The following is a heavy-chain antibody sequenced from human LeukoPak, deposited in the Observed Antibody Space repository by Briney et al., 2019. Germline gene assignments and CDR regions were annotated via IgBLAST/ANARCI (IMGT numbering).Heavy chain of an antibody. CDR1: GGTLSSYA. J-gene: IGHJ3*02. V-gene: IGHV1-69*04. CDR3: VEHHYYDSSGYRGAFDI. Sequence: SVKVSCKASGGTLSSYAISWVRQAPGQGLEWMGRIIPILGIANYAQKFQGGVTITADKTTSTAYMELSSLRSEDTAVYYCVEHHYYDSSGYRGAFDIWGQGTMVTVSS. D-gene: IGHD3-22*01. CDR2: IIPILGIA.